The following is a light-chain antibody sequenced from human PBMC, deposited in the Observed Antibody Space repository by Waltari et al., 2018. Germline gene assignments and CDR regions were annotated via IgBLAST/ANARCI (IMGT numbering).Light chain of an antibody. J-gene: IGKJ4*01. V-gene: IGKV3-20*01. CDR1: HFVSSNY. CDR3: QQYGNSPLT. Sequence: EIVLTQSPGTLSLSPGDRATLSCRASHFVSSNYLAWYQQKPGQTPRLLIYDASARATGIADRFSGSWSGTDFTLTISRLEPEDFAVYYCQQYGNSPLTFGGGTKVE. CDR2: DAS.